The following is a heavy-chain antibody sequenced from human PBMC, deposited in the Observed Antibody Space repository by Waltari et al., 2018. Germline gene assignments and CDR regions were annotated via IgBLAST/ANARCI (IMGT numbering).Heavy chain of an antibody. CDR2: IKEDGSQK. J-gene: IGHJ4*02. CDR3: ARDVLERHSCFDY. D-gene: IGHD1-1*01. Sequence: EVQLVESGGGLVQPGGSLRLSCAASGFHFGGHWMVWVRQAPGKGLEWVANIKEDGSQKYFGDSVKGRFTISRDNAKNSLYLQMDSLRAEDTGVYYCARDVLERHSCFDYWGQGTLVSVAS. V-gene: IGHV3-7*04. CDR1: GFHFGGHW.